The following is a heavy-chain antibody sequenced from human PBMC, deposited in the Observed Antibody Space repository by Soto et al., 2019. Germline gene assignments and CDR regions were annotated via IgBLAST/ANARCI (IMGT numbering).Heavy chain of an antibody. D-gene: IGHD6-13*01. CDR1: GGSISSNY. Sequence: SETLSLTCTVSGGSISSNYWTWIRQPPGKGLEWIGYVYNSGSTNYNPSLKSRVTISEDTSKSQFPLKVNSMTAADTAVYYCARYRREAVAGYTLDNWGQGILVTVS. J-gene: IGHJ4*02. CDR3: ARYRREAVAGYTLDN. V-gene: IGHV4-59*01. CDR2: VYNSGST.